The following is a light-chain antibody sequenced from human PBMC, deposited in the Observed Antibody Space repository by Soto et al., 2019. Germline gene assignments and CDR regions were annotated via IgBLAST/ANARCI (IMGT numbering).Light chain of an antibody. CDR1: QRVSSSY. CDR2: GAY. J-gene: IGKJ2*01. Sequence: EIVLTQSPGTLSLSPGERATLSCRASQRVSSSYLDWYQQRPGQAPRLLIYGAYSRATGIPDRFSGSGSGTDFTLTISRLEPEDFAVYYCQQYGSSPPYTFGQGTKLEIK. CDR3: QQYGSSPPYT. V-gene: IGKV3-20*01.